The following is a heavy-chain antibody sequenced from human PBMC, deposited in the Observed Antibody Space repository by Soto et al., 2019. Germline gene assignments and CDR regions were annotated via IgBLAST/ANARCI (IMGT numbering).Heavy chain of an antibody. CDR2: ISYDGNNK. CDR1: GFTCSSYG. V-gene: IGHV3-30*18. D-gene: IGHD6-19*01. Sequence: QSGGSVRRSCAASGFTCSSYGMHWVRQAPGEGLEWVAVISYDGNNKYYADSVKGRFTISRDHSKNTLYLQMNNLRGEDTAVYYCAKVQGAETGLAEYLQYWGQGTLVTVSS. CDR3: AKVQGAETGLAEYLQY. J-gene: IGHJ1*01.